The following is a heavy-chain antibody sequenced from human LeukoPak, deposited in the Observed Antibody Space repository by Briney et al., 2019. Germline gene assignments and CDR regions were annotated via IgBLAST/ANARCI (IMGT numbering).Heavy chain of an antibody. D-gene: IGHD4-17*01. CDR2: IKPDGSEK. J-gene: IGHJ3*02. Sequence: LXLSCAASGDSFSRYWVGWVRQAAGKGLERVANIKPDGSEKKYVDSVKGRFTISRDNAENSLYLQMHRLRDEDTAVYFCARDPYKHNDYGTYGAFDIWGHGTMVTVSS. V-gene: IGHV3-7*01. CDR3: ARDPYKHNDYGTYGAFDI. CDR1: GDSFSRYW.